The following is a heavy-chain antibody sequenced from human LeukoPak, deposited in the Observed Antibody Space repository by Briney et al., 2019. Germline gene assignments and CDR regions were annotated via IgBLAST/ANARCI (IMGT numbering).Heavy chain of an antibody. CDR1: GYSFTSYW. CDR2: IYPGDSDT. Sequence: GESLKISCKGSGYSFTSYWIGWVRQMPGKGLEWMGIIYPGDSDTRYSPSFQGQVTISADKSISTAYLQWSSLKASDTAMYHCARPHQSGGSYIRFDYWGQGTLVTVSS. D-gene: IGHD1-26*01. J-gene: IGHJ4*02. V-gene: IGHV5-51*01. CDR3: ARPHQSGGSYIRFDY.